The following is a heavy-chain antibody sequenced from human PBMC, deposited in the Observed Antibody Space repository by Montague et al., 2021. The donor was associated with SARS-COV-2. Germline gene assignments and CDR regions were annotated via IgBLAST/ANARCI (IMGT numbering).Heavy chain of an antibody. V-gene: IGHV4-59*01. CDR1: GGSISNYY. J-gene: IGHJ6*02. D-gene: IGHD3-22*01. Sequence: SETLSLTCTVSGGSISNYYWSWIRQPPGRGLEWIGYIYYSGSTDYSPSLKCRVTISLDTSKNQFSLKVTSVTAADTAAYYCARGGGYYNYGLDVWGPGTTATVSS. CDR3: ARGGGYYNYGLDV. CDR2: IYYSGST.